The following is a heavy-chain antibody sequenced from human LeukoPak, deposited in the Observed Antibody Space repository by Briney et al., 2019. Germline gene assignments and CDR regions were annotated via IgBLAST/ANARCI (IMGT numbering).Heavy chain of an antibody. CDR2: IYSGGST. CDR3: ARGTSYGSVDY. CDR1: GFTVSSNC. J-gene: IGHJ4*02. V-gene: IGHV3-53*01. Sequence: GGSLRLSCAASGFTVSSNCMSWVRQAPGKGLEWVSVIYSGGSTYYADSVKGRFTISRDNSKNTLYLQMNSLRAEDTAVYYCARGTSYGSVDYWGQGTLVTVSS. D-gene: IGHD3-10*01.